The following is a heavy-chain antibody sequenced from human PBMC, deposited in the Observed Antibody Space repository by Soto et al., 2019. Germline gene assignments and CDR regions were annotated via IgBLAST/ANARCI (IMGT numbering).Heavy chain of an antibody. V-gene: IGHV3-74*01. CDR2: INSDGSST. D-gene: IGHD3-3*01. Sequence: PGGSLGLSCAASGFTFSSYWMHWVRQAPGKGLVWVSRINSDGSSTSYADSVKGRFTISRDNAKNTLYLQMNSLRAEDTAVYYCARAYYDFWSGYPKPYGMDVWGQGTTVTVSS. J-gene: IGHJ6*02. CDR1: GFTFSSYW. CDR3: ARAYYDFWSGYPKPYGMDV.